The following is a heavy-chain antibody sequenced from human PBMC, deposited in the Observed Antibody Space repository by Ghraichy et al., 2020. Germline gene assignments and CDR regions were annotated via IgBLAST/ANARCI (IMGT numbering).Heavy chain of an antibody. CDR3: GRGADTYKIENV. D-gene: IGHD5-24*01. J-gene: IGHJ6*02. V-gene: IGHV4-39*07. CDR2: IFHSAGT. Sequence: TLSLTCAVSGGSISNTYYWGWIRQPPGKGLEWIGAIFHSAGTYYNPSLNGRVTLSADTSKNQFSLNLNSVTAADSAVYYCGRGADTYKIENVWGQGTSITVSS. CDR1: GGSISNTYY.